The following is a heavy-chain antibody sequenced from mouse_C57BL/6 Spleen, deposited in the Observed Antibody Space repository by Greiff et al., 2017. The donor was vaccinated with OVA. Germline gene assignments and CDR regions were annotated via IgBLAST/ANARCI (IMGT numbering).Heavy chain of an antibody. CDR1: GYTFTSYT. D-gene: IGHD1-1*01. Sequence: QVHVKQSGAELARPGASVKMSCKASGYTFTSYTMHWVKQRPGQGLEWIGYINPSSGYTKYNQKFKDKATLTADKSSSTAYMQLSSLTSEDSAVYYCAREDYYGSSPLFAYWGQGTLVTVSA. J-gene: IGHJ3*01. CDR3: AREDYYGSSPLFAY. CDR2: INPSSGYT. V-gene: IGHV1-4*01.